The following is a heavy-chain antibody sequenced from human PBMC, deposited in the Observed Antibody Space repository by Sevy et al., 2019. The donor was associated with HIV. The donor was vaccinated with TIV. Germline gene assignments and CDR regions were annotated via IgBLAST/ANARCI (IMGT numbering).Heavy chain of an antibody. J-gene: IGHJ4*02. CDR1: GGSISSSSYY. CDR3: ASRYRGGFVFDY. Sequence: SQTLSLTCPVSGGSISSSSYYWGWIRQPPGKGLQWIGSIFYSGRTYYNPSLKSRVTISVDSSKNQFSLKLNSVTAADTAIYYCASRYRGGFVFDYWGQGTLVTVSS. D-gene: IGHD3-16*01. CDR2: IFYSGRT. V-gene: IGHV4-39*01.